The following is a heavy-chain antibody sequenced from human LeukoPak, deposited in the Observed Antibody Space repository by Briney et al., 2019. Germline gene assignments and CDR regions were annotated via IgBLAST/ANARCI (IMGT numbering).Heavy chain of an antibody. CDR3: ARESYSSSYLFDF. CDR1: GGSITSYY. J-gene: IGHJ4*02. CDR2: IYTSGST. V-gene: IGHV4-4*07. Sequence: PSETLSLTCTVSGGSITSYYWSWIRQPPGKGLEWIGRIYTSGSTNYNPSLRSRVTMSADTSKNQISLKVNSVTAADTAVYYCARESYSSSYLFDFWGQGTLVTVSS. D-gene: IGHD6-6*01.